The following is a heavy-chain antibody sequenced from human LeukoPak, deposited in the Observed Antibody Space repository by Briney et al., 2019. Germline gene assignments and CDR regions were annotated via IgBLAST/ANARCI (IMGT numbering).Heavy chain of an antibody. D-gene: IGHD6-13*01. V-gene: IGHV7-4-1*02. CDR1: GYTFTSYA. CDR3: ARDYSSSWWNDAFDI. Sequence: ASVKVSCKASGYTFTSYAMNWVRQAPGQGVEWMGWINTNTGNPTYAQGFTGRFVFSLDTSVSTAYLQISSLKAEDTAVYYCARDYSSSWWNDAFDIWGQGTMVTVSS. CDR2: INTNTGNP. J-gene: IGHJ3*02.